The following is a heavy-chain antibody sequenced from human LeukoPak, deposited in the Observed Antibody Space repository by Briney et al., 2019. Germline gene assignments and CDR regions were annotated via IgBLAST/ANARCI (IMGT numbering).Heavy chain of an antibody. CDR3: ARXNSGFLEWALWFDP. CDR2: IYYSGST. CDR1: GGSISSSSYY. J-gene: IGHJ5*02. D-gene: IGHD3-3*01. V-gene: IGHV4-39*01. Sequence: SETLSLTCTVSGGSISSSSYYWGWLRQPPGKGLEWLGSIYYSGSTYYNPSLKSRVTISVDTSKNQCTRKRTSLHPADTAVYYCARXNSGFLEWALWFDPWGQGTLVXVS.